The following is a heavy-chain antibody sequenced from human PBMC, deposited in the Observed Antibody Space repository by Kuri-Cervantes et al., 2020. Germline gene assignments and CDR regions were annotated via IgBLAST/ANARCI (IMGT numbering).Heavy chain of an antibody. Sequence: GESLKISCAASGFTFSSYGMHWVRQAPGKGLVWVSRIDSDGSSTRCADSVKGRFTISRDNAKNTLYLQMNSLRAEDTAVYYCARVQLGMSGWFDPWGQGTLVTVSS. CDR3: ARVQLGMSGWFDP. CDR1: GFTFSSYG. CDR2: IDSDGSST. D-gene: IGHD7-27*01. J-gene: IGHJ5*02. V-gene: IGHV3-74*01.